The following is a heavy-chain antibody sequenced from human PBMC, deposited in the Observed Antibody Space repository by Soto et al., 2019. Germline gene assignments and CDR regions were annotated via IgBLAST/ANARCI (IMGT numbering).Heavy chain of an antibody. CDR2: IYYSGST. CDR1: GGSISSSSYY. CDR3: ARRGGGWYYFDY. Sequence: SETLSLTCTVSGGSISSSSYYWGWIRQPPGKGLEWIGSIYYSGSTYYNPSLKSRVTISVDTSKNQFSRKLISVTAADTAVYYCARRGGGWYYFDYWGQGTLVTVSS. D-gene: IGHD6-19*01. V-gene: IGHV4-39*01. J-gene: IGHJ4*02.